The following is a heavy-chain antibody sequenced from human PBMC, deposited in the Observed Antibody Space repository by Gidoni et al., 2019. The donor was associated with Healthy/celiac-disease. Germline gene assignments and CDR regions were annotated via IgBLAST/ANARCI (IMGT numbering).Heavy chain of an antibody. CDR3: ARGGFDYYGSGSYYMTHFDY. CDR2: IHPSGGST. CDR1: GYTFTSYY. J-gene: IGHJ4*02. V-gene: IGHV1-46*01. D-gene: IGHD3-10*01. Sequence: QVQLVQSGAEAKKPGASVTVSCKPSGYTFTSYYMHWVRQAPGQGLEWMGLIHPSGGSTSYAQKFQGRVTMTRDTSTSTVYMELSSLRSEDTAVYYCARGGFDYYGSGSYYMTHFDYWGQGTLVTVSS.